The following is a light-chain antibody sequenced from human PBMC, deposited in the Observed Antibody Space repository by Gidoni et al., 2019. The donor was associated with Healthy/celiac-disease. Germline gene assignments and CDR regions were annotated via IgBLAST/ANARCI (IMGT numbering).Light chain of an antibody. CDR1: QSVSSY. Sequence: ETVLTQSPATLSLSPGESATLSCRASQSVSSYLASYQQKPGQAPRLLIYDASHRATGIPARFSGSGSGTDFTLTISSLEPEDFAVYYCQQRSNWPPEWTFGQGTKVEIK. CDR2: DAS. CDR3: QQRSNWPPEWT. V-gene: IGKV3-11*01. J-gene: IGKJ1*01.